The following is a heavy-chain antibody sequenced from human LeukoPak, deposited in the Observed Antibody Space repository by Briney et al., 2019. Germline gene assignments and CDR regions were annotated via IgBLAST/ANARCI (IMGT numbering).Heavy chain of an antibody. J-gene: IGHJ3*02. V-gene: IGHV4-59*01. D-gene: IGHD2-21*01. CDR3: ARGAAQGGWLWAFDI. Sequence: GSLRLSCAASGFTFSSYAMTWIRQPPGKGLEWMGCVYSGGSTSYNPSLKSRVTISVDTSTHQFSLKLSSVTAAHTAVYYCARGAAQGGWLWAFDIWGQGTMVTVSS. CDR2: VYSGGST. CDR1: GFTFSSYA.